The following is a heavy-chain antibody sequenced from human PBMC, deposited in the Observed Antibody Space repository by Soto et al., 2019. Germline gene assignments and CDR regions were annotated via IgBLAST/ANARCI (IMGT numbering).Heavy chain of an antibody. V-gene: IGHV1-69*13. CDR1: GDSLIRYI. CDR3: ARAYASNKYWFDP. Sequence: AXSVKVAYNPAGDSLIRYIIGWVRQAPGQGLEWMGGIIPIFGAATYAQKFQDRVTITADESTTTAYLELSSLRSEDTAVYFCARAYASNKYWFDPWGQGTQVTVSS. D-gene: IGHD2-2*01. CDR2: IIPIFGAA. J-gene: IGHJ5*02.